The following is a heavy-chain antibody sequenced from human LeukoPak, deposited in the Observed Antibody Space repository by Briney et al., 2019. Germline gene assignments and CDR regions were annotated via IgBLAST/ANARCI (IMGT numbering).Heavy chain of an antibody. Sequence: SQTLSLTCTVSGGSISGGDYYWSWIRQPPGKGLEWIGYIYYSGSTYYNPTLKSRVTISVDTSKNQFSLKLSSVTAADTAVYYCARNNPGAGGGFDYWGQGTLVTVSS. J-gene: IGHJ4*02. CDR1: GGSISGGDYY. D-gene: IGHD2-8*02. CDR2: IYYSGST. CDR3: ARNNPGAGGGFDY. V-gene: IGHV4-30-4*08.